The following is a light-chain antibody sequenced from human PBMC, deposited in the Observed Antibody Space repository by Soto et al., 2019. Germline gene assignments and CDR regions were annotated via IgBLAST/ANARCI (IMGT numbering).Light chain of an antibody. J-gene: IGKJ1*01. CDR1: HDVCSW. CDR2: GAS. V-gene: IGKV1-12*02. Sequence: DIQMTQSPSSVSASVGDRVTISCRASHDVCSWLAWYQQKPGKAPNLLIYGASTLQSGVPSRFSGSGSGTDFTLTSSLQPEDFATYYCQQANGDPWTFGQGTKVEIK. CDR3: QQANGDPWT.